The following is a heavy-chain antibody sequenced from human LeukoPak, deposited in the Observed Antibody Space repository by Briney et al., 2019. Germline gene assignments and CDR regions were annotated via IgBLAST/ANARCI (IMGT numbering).Heavy chain of an antibody. J-gene: IGHJ4*02. CDR2: ISGSGGST. CDR3: AKDGIAAAPDC. V-gene: IGHV3-23*01. Sequence: PGGSLRLSCAASGFTVRSYYMAWVRQAPGKGLEWVSAISGSGGSTYYADSVKGRFTIPRDNSKNTLYLQMNSLRAEDTAVYYCAKDGIAAAPDCWGQGTLVTVSS. CDR1: GFTVRSYY. D-gene: IGHD6-13*01.